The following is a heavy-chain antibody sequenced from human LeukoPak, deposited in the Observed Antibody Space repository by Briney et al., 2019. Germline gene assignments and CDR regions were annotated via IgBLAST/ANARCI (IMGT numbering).Heavy chain of an antibody. CDR2: INPNIGGT. V-gene: IGHV1-2*02. CDR1: GYTFTGYY. Sequence: ASVKVSCKASGYTFTGYYMHWVRQAPGPGLEWMGWINPNIGGTNYAQKFQGRVTMTRDTSISTAYMELSRLRSDDTAVYYCARDSSGWFLVYWGQGTLVTVSS. J-gene: IGHJ4*02. CDR3: ARDSSGWFLVY. D-gene: IGHD6-19*01.